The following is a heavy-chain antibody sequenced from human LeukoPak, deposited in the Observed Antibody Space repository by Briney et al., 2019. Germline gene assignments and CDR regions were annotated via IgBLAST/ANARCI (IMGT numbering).Heavy chain of an antibody. CDR3: ARVGYNWNDVGY. J-gene: IGHJ4*02. CDR1: GYTFTGYY. V-gene: IGHV1-2*02. Sequence: ASVKVSCKASGYTFTGYYMHWVRQTPGQGLEWMGWINPNSGDTNYAQKFQGRVTMTRDTSISTAYMELSRLRSDDTAVYYCARVGYNWNDVGYWGQGTLVTVSS. D-gene: IGHD1-20*01. CDR2: INPNSGDT.